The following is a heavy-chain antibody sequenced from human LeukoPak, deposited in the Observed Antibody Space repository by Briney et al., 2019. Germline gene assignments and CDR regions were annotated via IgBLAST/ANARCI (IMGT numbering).Heavy chain of an antibody. Sequence: GGSLRLSCAASRFSFSTYPMCWVRQAPGKGLEWVSGISASGDVTFHADPVKGRFTISSDNSKNTLYLQMTSLKAEDTAEYYCAKSLFTSATGTGRAFHIWGQGTMVTVSS. V-gene: IGHV3-23*01. CDR2: ISASGDVT. CDR1: RFSFSTYP. CDR3: AKSLFTSATGTGRAFHI. J-gene: IGHJ3*02. D-gene: IGHD1-1*01.